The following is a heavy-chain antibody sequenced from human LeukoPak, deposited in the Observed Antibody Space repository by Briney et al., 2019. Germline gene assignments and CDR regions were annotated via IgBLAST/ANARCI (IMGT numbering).Heavy chain of an antibody. CDR2: IKGDGSET. V-gene: IGHV3-7*01. CDR3: AKSLDY. CDR1: GFTFATSW. Sequence: PGGSLRLSCAAYGFTFATSWMDWVRQAPGKGLEWVANIKGDGSETYYGDSAKGRFTVLRDNAKNSLYLQMDSLRVEATAIYYCAKSLDYWGQGTLVTVSS. J-gene: IGHJ4*02.